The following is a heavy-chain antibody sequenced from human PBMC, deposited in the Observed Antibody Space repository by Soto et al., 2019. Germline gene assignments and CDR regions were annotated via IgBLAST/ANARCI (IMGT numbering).Heavy chain of an antibody. CDR1: GGSLRNSV. J-gene: IGHJ4*02. CDR2: VIPILGTA. V-gene: IGHV1-69*01. CDR3: ARLGHPGH. Sequence: QVQLVQSGAAVKKPGSSVKVSSTASGGSLRNSVITWVRQAPAQSLEWMGGVIPILGTANYPPKFQGRVTMTAEEATSTAYMALSSLSPDDTAVYYCARLGHPGHWGPGTLVIVSS.